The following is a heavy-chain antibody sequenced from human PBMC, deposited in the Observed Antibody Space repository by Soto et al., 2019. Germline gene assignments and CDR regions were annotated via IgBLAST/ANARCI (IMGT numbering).Heavy chain of an antibody. CDR3: ARDEGKMATIYYYYYGMDV. D-gene: IGHD5-12*01. CDR1: GGTFSSYA. CDR2: IIPIFGTA. Sequence: ASVKVSCKASGGTFSSYAISWVRQAPGQGLEWMGGIIPIFGTANYAQKFQGRVTITADESTSTAYMELSSLRSEDTAVYYCARDEGKMATIYYYYYGMDVWGQGTTVTVSS. J-gene: IGHJ6*02. V-gene: IGHV1-69*13.